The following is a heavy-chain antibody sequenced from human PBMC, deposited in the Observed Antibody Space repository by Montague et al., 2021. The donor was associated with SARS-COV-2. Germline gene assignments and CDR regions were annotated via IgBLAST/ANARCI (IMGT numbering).Heavy chain of an antibody. CDR2: VYSGGTT. V-gene: IGHV4-31*01. J-gene: IGHJ6*02. CDR1: GGSMISCGYY. CDR3: VRDGGLLFSGGAMAV. D-gene: IGHD3-10*02. Sequence: TLSLTCNVSGGSMISCGYYWSWLRQPPGQGLEWIVYVYSGGTTYSYPSLNSPVTISAYMSKNHLSLRLTSVTAAATAVYYCVRDGGLLFSGGAMAVWGQGTTVTVSS.